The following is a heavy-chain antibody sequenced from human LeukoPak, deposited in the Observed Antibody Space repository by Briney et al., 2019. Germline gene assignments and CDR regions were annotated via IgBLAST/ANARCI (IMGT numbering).Heavy chain of an antibody. D-gene: IGHD3-22*01. Sequence: ASVKVSCKASGGTFSIYAISWVRQAPGQGLEWMGGVIPIFGTANYAQKFQGRVTITADESTSTAYMELSSLRSEDTAVYYCARADSSGYYLENWFDPWGQGTLVTVSS. CDR2: VIPIFGTA. CDR1: GGTFSIYA. J-gene: IGHJ5*02. CDR3: ARADSSGYYLENWFDP. V-gene: IGHV1-69*13.